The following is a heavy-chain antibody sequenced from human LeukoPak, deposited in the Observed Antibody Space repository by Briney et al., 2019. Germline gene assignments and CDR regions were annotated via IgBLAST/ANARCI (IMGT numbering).Heavy chain of an antibody. CDR1: GGSISSYY. D-gene: IGHD2-15*01. CDR3: ARLYCSGGSCYPYYYYYGMDV. CDR2: IYYSGST. V-gene: IGHV4-59*01. J-gene: IGHJ6*04. Sequence: PSETLSLTCTVSGGSISSYYSSWIRQPPGKGLEWIGYIYYSGSTNYNPSLKSRVTISVDTSKNQFSLKLSSVTAADTAVYYCARLYCSGGSCYPYYYYYGMDVWGKGTTVTVSS.